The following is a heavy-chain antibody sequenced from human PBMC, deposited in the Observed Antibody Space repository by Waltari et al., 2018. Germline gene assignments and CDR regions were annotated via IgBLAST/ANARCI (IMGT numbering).Heavy chain of an antibody. CDR3: ASDLDYGDLTVVDY. CDR1: GYTFTGYY. CDR2: INPDSGGT. J-gene: IGHJ4*02. D-gene: IGHD4-17*01. V-gene: IGHV1-2*06. Sequence: QVQLVQSGAEVKKPGASVKVSCKASGYTFTGYYMHWVRQAPGQGLEWMGRINPDSGGTNDAQKFQGRVTRTRDTSISTACMELSRLRSDDTAVYCCASDLDYGDLTVVDYWGQGTLVTVSS.